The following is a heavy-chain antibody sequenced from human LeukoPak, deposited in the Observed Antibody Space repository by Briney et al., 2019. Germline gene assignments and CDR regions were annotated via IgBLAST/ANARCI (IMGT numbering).Heavy chain of an antibody. J-gene: IGHJ4*02. CDR3: AREFGGYDDYFDY. V-gene: IGHV4-34*01. CDR1: GASFRDYY. D-gene: IGHD5-12*01. Sequence: PSETLSLTCAVYGASFRDYYWSWIRQPPGKGLEWVGEIHHSGSTNYNPSLKSRITISVDTSKNQFSLRLNSVTAADTAVYYCAREFGGYDDYFDYWGQGTLVTVSS. CDR2: IHHSGST.